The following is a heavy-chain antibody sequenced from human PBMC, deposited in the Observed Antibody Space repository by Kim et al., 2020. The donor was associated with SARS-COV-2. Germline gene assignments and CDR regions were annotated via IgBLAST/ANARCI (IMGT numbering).Heavy chain of an antibody. CDR3: ARGDSAPGVIFDY. J-gene: IGHJ4*02. Sequence: GGSLRLSCAASGFIFSSYGMNWVRQAPGKGLEWVANVNQGGGGTYYVDSVKGRFTISRDNSHNTLVLQMSSLTAEDTAVYFCARGDSAPGVIFDYWGQGNLVTVSS. CDR2: VNQGGGGT. CDR1: GFIFSSYG. V-gene: IGHV3-7*03. D-gene: IGHD3-10*01.